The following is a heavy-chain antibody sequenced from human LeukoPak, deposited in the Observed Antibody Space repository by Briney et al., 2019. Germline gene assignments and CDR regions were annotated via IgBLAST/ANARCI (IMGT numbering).Heavy chain of an antibody. V-gene: IGHV3-30*03. D-gene: IGHD6-19*01. CDR2: ISYDGSNK. J-gene: IGHJ6*02. Sequence: GGSLRLSCAASGFTFSSYGMHWVRQAPGKGLEWVVVISYDGSNKYYADSVKGRFTISRDNSKNTLYLQMNSLRAEDTAVYYCAGQYSSGWYDVGNCYYGMDVWGQGTTVTVSS. CDR1: GFTFSSYG. CDR3: AGQYSSGWYDVGNCYYGMDV.